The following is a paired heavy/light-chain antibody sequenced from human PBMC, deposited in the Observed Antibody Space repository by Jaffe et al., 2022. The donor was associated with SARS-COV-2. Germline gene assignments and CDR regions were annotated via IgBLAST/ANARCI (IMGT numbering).Heavy chain of an antibody. J-gene: IGHJ6*02. CDR2: IYSDGTSR. CDR1: GFTFSTYA. CDR3: ARHNGKNYYYYAMDV. V-gene: IGHV3-33*01. D-gene: IGHD1-1*01. Sequence: QVQLVESGGGVVQPGRSLRLSCAASGFTFSTYAMQWVRQTPGKGLEWVAIIYSDGTSRYYADSVKGRFTISRDNSENTLYLQMNSLRAEDTAVYYCARHNGKNYYYYAMDVWGQGTTVTVSS.
Light chain of an antibody. CDR3: GTWDSSLYAGV. CDR1: SSNIGNNF. Sequence: QSVLTQPPSVSAAPGQKVTISCSGSSSNIGNNFVSWYQHLPGTAPKLLIYENNKRSSGIPDRFSGSQSGTSATLGITGLQTGDEADYYCGTWDSSLYAGVLGGGTRLTVL. CDR2: ENN. V-gene: IGLV1-51*02. J-gene: IGLJ3*02.